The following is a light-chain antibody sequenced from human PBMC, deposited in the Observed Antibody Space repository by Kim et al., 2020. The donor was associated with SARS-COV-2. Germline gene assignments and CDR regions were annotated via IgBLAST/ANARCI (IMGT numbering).Light chain of an antibody. CDR2: DVN. CDR3: TSYTAGTTFYV. V-gene: IGLV2-8*01. CDR1: SGDLGSDNH. J-gene: IGLJ1*01. Sequence: QSVTISCTDTSGDLGSDNHVSWYQQHPDKAPKLLIYDVNKRPSGIPDRFSGSKSGNTASLTVSGLQADDDADYYCTSYTAGTTFYVFGTGTKVTVL.